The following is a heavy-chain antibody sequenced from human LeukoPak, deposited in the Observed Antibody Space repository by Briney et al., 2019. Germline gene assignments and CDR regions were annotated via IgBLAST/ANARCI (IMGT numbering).Heavy chain of an antibody. D-gene: IGHD3-22*01. Sequence: PGGSLRLSCAASGFTFNDNAMYWVRQAPGQGLERVSGINWNSDNIGYADSVKGRFTISRDDAKRSLFLQMHSLRTEDTALYYCARASYYFDTTGLGAVDIWGQGTMVTVSS. V-gene: IGHV3-9*01. J-gene: IGHJ3*02. CDR1: GFTFNDNA. CDR2: INWNSDNI. CDR3: ARASYYFDTTGLGAVDI.